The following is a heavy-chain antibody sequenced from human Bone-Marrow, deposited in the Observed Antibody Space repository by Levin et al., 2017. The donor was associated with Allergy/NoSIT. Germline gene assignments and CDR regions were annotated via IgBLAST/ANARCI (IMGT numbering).Heavy chain of an antibody. J-gene: IGHJ4*02. Sequence: LSLTCAASGFPVINNQMNWLRQAPGRKLEWVSLIYSGGDTHYADSVKGRFTISRDQSKNTLYLEMNTLRAEDTAVYYCARSFDYNYAGGQGTLVTVSS. CDR1: GFPVINNQ. CDR2: IYSGGDT. CDR3: ARSFDYNYA. D-gene: IGHD4-11*01. V-gene: IGHV3-66*01.